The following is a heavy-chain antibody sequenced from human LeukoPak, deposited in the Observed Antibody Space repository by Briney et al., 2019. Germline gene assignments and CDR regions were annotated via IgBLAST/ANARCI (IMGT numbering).Heavy chain of an antibody. D-gene: IGHD1-26*01. V-gene: IGHV3-48*04. CDR3: ARDSGSYVYNWIDS. J-gene: IGHJ5*01. Sequence: GGSLRLSCAASGFTFSSYWMSWVRQAPGKGLEWVSYISGSGFSMYYADSVNGRFTISRDNAKNSLYLQMNSLRAEDTAVYYCARDSGSYVYNWIDSWGQGILVTVSS. CDR2: ISGSGFSM. CDR1: GFTFSSYW.